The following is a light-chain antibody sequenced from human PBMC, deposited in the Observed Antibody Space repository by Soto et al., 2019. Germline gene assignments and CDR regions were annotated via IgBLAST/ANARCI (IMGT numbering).Light chain of an antibody. Sequence: IQMTQSPSSLSASVGDRVTITCRASQSIVRNLNWYQQKPGKAPELLIYTASNLESGVPSRFSGSGSGTDFDLNISSLQPEDSAVYYCQQSHSSPLSFGGGTKVEFK. CDR3: QQSHSSPLS. J-gene: IGKJ4*01. CDR1: QSIVRN. V-gene: IGKV1-39*01. CDR2: TAS.